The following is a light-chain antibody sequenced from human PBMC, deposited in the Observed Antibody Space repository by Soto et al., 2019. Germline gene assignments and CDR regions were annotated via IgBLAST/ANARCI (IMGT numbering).Light chain of an antibody. J-gene: IGLJ2*01. Sequence: NFMLTQPHSVSESPGKTVTISCTGSGASIATKSVQWFQQRPDSAPTTVIYENSLRPSGVPDRFSGSVAISSNSASLTISGLRTEDEADYYCQSHEMTNVLFGGGTKVTVL. CDR2: ENS. V-gene: IGLV6-57*02. CDR1: GASIATKS. CDR3: QSHEMTNVL.